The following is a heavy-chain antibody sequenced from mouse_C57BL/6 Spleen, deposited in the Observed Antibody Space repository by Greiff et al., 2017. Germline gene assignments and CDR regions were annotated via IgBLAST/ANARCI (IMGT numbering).Heavy chain of an antibody. CDR3: ARPNYYDGYLFAY. Sequence: EVKLEESGGGLVQPGGSLSLSCAASGFTFTDYYMSWVRQPPGKALEWLGFIRNKANGYTTEYSASVKGRFTISRDNYQSILYLQMNALRAEDSATYYCARPNYYDGYLFAYWGQGTLATVSA. CDR1: GFTFTDYY. J-gene: IGHJ3*01. CDR2: IRNKANGYTT. D-gene: IGHD2-3*01. V-gene: IGHV7-3*01.